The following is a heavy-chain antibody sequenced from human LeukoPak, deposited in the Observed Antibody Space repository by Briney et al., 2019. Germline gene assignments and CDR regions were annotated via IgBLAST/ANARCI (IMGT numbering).Heavy chain of an antibody. V-gene: IGHV3-30-3*01. CDR2: ISYDGSNK. D-gene: IGHD1-14*01. CDR1: GFTFSSYA. CDR3: ARASEVSFDY. Sequence: PGGSLRLSCAASGFTFSSYAMRWVRQAPGKGLEWVAVISYDGSNKYYADSVKGRFTISRDNSKNTLYLQMNSLRAEDTAVYYCARASEVSFDYWGQGTLVTVSS. J-gene: IGHJ4*02.